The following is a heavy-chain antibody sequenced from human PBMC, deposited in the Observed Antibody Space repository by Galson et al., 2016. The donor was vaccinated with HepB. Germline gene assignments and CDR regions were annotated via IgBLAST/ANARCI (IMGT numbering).Heavy chain of an antibody. V-gene: IGHV4-59*01. CDR2: TYSSGST. D-gene: IGHD5-18*01. J-gene: IGHJ4*02. CDR1: GGSISGYY. Sequence: SETLSLTCTVSGGSISGYYWTWIRQSPGLGLEWIGFTYSSGSTYYNPSLKSRVTMSVDPSNNQFSLNLNSVTAADTAVYYCARGRGYSSHWGQGTLVTVSS. CDR3: ARGRGYSSH.